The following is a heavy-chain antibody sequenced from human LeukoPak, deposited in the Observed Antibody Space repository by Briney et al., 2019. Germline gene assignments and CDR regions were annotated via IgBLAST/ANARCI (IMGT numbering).Heavy chain of an antibody. D-gene: IGHD2-2*01. CDR1: GGSITNYY. Sequence: PSETLSLTCTVSGGSITNYYWSWIRQPAGKGLEWIGRIYTSGSTCYNPSLKSRVTMSIDTSKNQFSLKLSSLTAADTAVYYCARGCSSTSCWLRMDVWGQGTTVTVSS. CDR3: ARGCSSTSCWLRMDV. J-gene: IGHJ6*02. V-gene: IGHV4-4*07. CDR2: IYTSGST.